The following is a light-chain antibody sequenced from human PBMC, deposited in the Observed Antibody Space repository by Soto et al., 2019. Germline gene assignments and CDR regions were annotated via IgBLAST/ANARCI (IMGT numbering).Light chain of an antibody. J-gene: IGLJ1*01. V-gene: IGLV1-44*01. CDR2: KIN. Sequence: QSVLTQPPPASGTPGQWVPISCLGSGSNIGSSSVNWYQQLPGRAPKLLIYKINQWPSGVPDRFSGSKSGTSASLAISGLQSEDEADYYCAAWDVSLNGLYVFGTGTKVTVL. CDR3: AAWDVSLNGLYV. CDR1: GSNIGSSS.